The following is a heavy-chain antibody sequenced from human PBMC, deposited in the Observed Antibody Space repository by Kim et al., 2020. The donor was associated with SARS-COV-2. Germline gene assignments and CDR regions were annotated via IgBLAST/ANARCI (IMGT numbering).Heavy chain of an antibody. V-gene: IGHV3-21*01. CDR3: ARESLTDVEMATAY. D-gene: IGHD5-18*01. CDR2: ISSSSYI. J-gene: IGHJ4*02. Sequence: GGSLRLSCAASGFTFSSYSMNWVRQAPGKGLEWVSSISSSSYIYYADSVKGRFTISRDNAKNSLYLQMNSLRAEDTAVYYCARESLTDVEMATAYWGQGTLVTVSS. CDR1: GFTFSSYS.